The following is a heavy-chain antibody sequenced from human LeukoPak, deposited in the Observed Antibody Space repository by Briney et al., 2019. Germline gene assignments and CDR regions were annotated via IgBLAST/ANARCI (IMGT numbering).Heavy chain of an antibody. V-gene: IGHV1-2*02. D-gene: IGHD3-9*01. CDR2: LNPKPGGT. CDR3: ARSVVWGYFDWSAYYFDY. CDR1: GYTFIAYY. Sequence: ASVKVSCKASGYTFIAYYMHWVRQVPGQGLEWMGWLNPKPGGTLYAQKFQGRVTMTRDTSISTAYMELSRLRSDDTAVYYCARSVVWGYFDWSAYYFDYWGQGTLVTVSS. J-gene: IGHJ4*02.